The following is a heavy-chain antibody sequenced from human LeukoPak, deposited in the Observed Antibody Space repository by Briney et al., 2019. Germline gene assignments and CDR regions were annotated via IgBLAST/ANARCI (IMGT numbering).Heavy chain of an antibody. V-gene: IGHV3-23*01. D-gene: IGHD1-26*01. CDR1: GFTFSSYG. CDR3: AKGSGSYLSPLYYFDY. Sequence: GGSLRLSCAASGFTFSSYGMSWVRQPPGRGLEGVSGISGSGGSTYYADSVKVRFTISKDNSRNTLYLQMNSLRAEDTAVYYCAKGSGSYLSPLYYFDYWGQGTLVTVSS. CDR2: ISGSGGST. J-gene: IGHJ4*02.